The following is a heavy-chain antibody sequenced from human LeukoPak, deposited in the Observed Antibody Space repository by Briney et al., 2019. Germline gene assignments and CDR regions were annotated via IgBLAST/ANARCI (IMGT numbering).Heavy chain of an antibody. D-gene: IGHD3-22*01. CDR3: ARGGPRYYYDSSGRYYYGMDV. CDR1: GFTFSSYG. J-gene: IGHJ6*02. CDR2: IWYDGSNK. Sequence: PGGSLRLSCAASGFTFSSYGMHWVRQAPGKGLEWVAVIWYDGSNKYYADSVKGRFTISRDNSKNTLYLQMNSLRAEDTAVYYCARGGPRYYYDSSGRYYYGMDVWGQGTTVTASS. V-gene: IGHV3-33*01.